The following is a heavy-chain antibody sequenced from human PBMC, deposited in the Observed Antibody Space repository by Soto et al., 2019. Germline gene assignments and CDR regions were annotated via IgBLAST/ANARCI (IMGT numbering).Heavy chain of an antibody. Sequence: QLQLQESGSGLVETAQTLSLTCIVSGDSISSGGFPWTWIRQSTGKGLEWIGYVYRTGATSYNPSLESRGSISVDTSRNQFSLKLTSVTPADSAVYFCARDSYAMSSFALDVWGRGTAVTVSS. V-gene: IGHV4-30-2*06. CDR1: GDSISSGGFP. CDR2: VYRTGAT. CDR3: ARDSYAMSSFALDV. J-gene: IGHJ6*02. D-gene: IGHD2-2*01.